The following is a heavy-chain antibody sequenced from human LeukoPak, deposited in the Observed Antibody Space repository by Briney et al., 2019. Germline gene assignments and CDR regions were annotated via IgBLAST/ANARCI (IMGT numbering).Heavy chain of an antibody. V-gene: IGHV3-48*01. CDR1: GFTFSSYS. CDR3: ARDLKTGGYCSSTSCYRPLFDY. CDR2: ISSSSSTI. Sequence: GGSLRLSCAASGFTFSSYSMNWVRQAPGKGLEWASYISSSSSTIYYADSVKGRFTISRDNAKNSLYLQMNSLRAEDTDVYYCARDLKTGGYCSSTSCYRPLFDYWGQGTLVTVSS. D-gene: IGHD2-2*01. J-gene: IGHJ4*02.